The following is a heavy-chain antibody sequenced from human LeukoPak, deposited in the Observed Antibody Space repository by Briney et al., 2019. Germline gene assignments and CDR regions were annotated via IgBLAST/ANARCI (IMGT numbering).Heavy chain of an antibody. CDR2: IRYDGRNK. Sequence: PGGSLRLSCAASGFTFNNYIMNWVRQAPGKGLDWVAFIRYDGRNKYYADSVKGRFTISRDNSKNTLYLQMNSLRTEDTAVYYCARSRRRELLGTYFDYWGQGTLVTVSS. CDR1: GFTFNNYI. D-gene: IGHD1-26*01. V-gene: IGHV3-30*02. CDR3: ARSRRRELLGTYFDY. J-gene: IGHJ4*02.